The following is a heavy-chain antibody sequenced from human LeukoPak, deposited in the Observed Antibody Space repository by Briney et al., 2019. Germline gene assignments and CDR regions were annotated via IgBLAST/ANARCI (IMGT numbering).Heavy chain of an antibody. CDR2: ISGSGSFL. V-gene: IGHV3-21*01. Sequence: GGSLRLSCAASGFTFGRYSMNWVRQAPGKGLEWISSISGSGSFLYHADSVKGRFTMSRDNANNLIYLQMNSLRDEDTALYFCARERTRRYVDWSLDFWGQGTLVTVSS. CDR1: GFTFGRYS. J-gene: IGHJ4*02. D-gene: IGHD3-9*01. CDR3: ARERTRRYVDWSLDF.